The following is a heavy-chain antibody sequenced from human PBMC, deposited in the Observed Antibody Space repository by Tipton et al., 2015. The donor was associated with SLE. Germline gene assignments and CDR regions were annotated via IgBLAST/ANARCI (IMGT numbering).Heavy chain of an antibody. D-gene: IGHD6-13*01. J-gene: IGHJ5*02. V-gene: IGHV3-7*03. Sequence: SLRLSCAASGFTFSNAWMSWVRQAPGKGLEWVANIKQDGSEKYYVDSVKGRFTISRDNAKNSLYLQMNSLRAEDTAVYYCARDQGIAAENWFDPWGQGTLVTVSS. CDR1: GFTFSNAW. CDR3: ARDQGIAAENWFDP. CDR2: IKQDGSEK.